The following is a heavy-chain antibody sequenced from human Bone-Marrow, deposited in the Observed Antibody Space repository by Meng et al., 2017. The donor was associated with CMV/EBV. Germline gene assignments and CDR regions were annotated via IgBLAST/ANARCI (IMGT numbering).Heavy chain of an antibody. CDR2: ISGSGGST. Sequence: GGSLRLSCAASGFTFSSYAMSWVRQAPGKGLEWVSAISGSGGSTYYADSVKGRFTISRDNAKNSLYLQMNSLRAEDTAVYYCASGIVVVDAFDIWGQGTMVTFSS. D-gene: IGHD2-15*01. V-gene: IGHV3-23*01. CDR1: GFTFSSYA. J-gene: IGHJ3*02. CDR3: ASGIVVVDAFDI.